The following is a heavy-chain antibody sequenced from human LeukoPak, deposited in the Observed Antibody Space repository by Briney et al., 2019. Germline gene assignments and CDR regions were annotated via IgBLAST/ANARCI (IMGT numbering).Heavy chain of an antibody. CDR2: ISSSGSTI. CDR1: GFTFSSYE. V-gene: IGHV3-48*03. J-gene: IGHJ6*02. D-gene: IGHD1-26*01. CDR3: AREVGSTEYYYYGMDV. Sequence: GGSLRLSCAASGFTFSSYEMNWVRQAPGKGLKWVSYISSSGSTIYYADSVKGRFTITRDNAKNSLYLQMNSLRAEDTAVYYCAREVGSTEYYYYGMDVWGQGTTVTVSS.